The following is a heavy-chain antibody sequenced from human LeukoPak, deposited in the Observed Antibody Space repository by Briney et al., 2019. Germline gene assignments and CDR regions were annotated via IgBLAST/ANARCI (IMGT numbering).Heavy chain of an antibody. CDR1: GGSFSGYY. CDR3: ARLGLGYCSSTSCYNFDY. Sequence: PSETLSLTCAVYGGSFSGYYWSWIRQPPGKGLEWIGEINHSGSTNYNPSLKSRVTISVDTSKNQFSLKLSSVTAADTAVYYRARLGLGYCSSTSCYNFDYWGQGTLVTVSS. D-gene: IGHD2-2*02. CDR2: INHSGST. J-gene: IGHJ4*02. V-gene: IGHV4-34*01.